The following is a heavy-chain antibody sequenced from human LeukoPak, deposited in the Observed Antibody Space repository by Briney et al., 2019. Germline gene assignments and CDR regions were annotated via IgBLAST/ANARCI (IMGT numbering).Heavy chain of an antibody. D-gene: IGHD2-2*01. J-gene: IGHJ4*02. CDR3: ARELGYCSSTSCSFDY. CDR1: GFTFSSYS. V-gene: IGHV3-21*01. Sequence: GGSLRLSCAASGFTFSSYSMNWVRQAPGKGLEWVSSISSSSSYIYYADSVKGRFTISRDNAKNSLYLQMNSLRAEDTAVYYCARELGYCSSTSCSFDYWGQGTLVTVSS. CDR2: ISSSSSYI.